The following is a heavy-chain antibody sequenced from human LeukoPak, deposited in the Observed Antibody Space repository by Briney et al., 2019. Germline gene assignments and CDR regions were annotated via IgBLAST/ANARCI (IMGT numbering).Heavy chain of an antibody. J-gene: IGHJ5*02. CDR2: ISGSGGST. V-gene: IGHV3-23*01. CDR3: ACFRLVRGATNWFDP. Sequence: GGSLRLSCAASGFTFSSYAMSWVRQAPGKGLEWGSAISGSGGSTYYADSVKGRFTISRDNSKNTLYLQMNSLKAEDTAVYYCACFRLVRGATNWFDPWGQGTLVTVSS. CDR1: GFTFSSYA. D-gene: IGHD3-10*01.